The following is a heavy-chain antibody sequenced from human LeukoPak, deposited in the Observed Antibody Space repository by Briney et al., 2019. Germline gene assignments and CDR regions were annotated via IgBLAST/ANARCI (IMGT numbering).Heavy chain of an antibody. CDR3: AKDKAYSSGWSRRSHYYFDY. J-gene: IGHJ4*02. CDR1: GFTFSSYG. CDR2: IRYDGSNK. Sequence: PGGSLRLSCAASGFTFSSYGMHWVRQAPGKGLEWVAFIRYDGSNKYYADSVKGRFTISRDNSKNTLYLQMNSLRAEDTAVYYCAKDKAYSSGWSRRSHYYFDYWGQGTLVTVSS. D-gene: IGHD6-19*01. V-gene: IGHV3-30*02.